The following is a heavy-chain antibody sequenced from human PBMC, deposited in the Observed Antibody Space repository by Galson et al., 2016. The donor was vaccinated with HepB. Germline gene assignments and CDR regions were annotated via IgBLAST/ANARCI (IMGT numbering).Heavy chain of an antibody. J-gene: IGHJ4*02. CDR1: GGTFSSYA. V-gene: IGHV1-69*13. CDR3: ARDGVLTGTILDY. D-gene: IGHD3-10*01. Sequence: SVKVSCKASGGTFSSYAITWVRQAPGQGLEWMGGIIPIFGTMNYAQKFQGRVTITADESTNTAYMELSSLRSEDTAVYYCARDGVLTGTILDYWGQGTLVTVSS. CDR2: IIPIFGTM.